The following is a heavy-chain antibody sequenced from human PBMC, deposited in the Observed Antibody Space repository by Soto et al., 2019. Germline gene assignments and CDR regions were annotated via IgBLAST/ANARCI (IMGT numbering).Heavy chain of an antibody. V-gene: IGHV3-74*01. J-gene: IGHJ4*02. CDR1: GFTFSSYW. CDR2: INTDGSVT. Sequence: EVQLVESGGGLVQPGGSLRLSCAASGFTFSSYWMHWVRRAPGKGLEWVSSINTDGSVTNYADSVKGRFTISRDNAKNTLYLKMNSLRAEDTAVYYCARELAGSGSFWGQGTVVTASS. D-gene: IGHD3-10*01. CDR3: ARELAGSGSF.